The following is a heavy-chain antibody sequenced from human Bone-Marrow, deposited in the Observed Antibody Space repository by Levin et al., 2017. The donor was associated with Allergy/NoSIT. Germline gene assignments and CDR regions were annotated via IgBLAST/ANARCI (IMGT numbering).Heavy chain of an antibody. J-gene: IGHJ4*02. D-gene: IGHD5-18*01. CDR3: AKTLDEDITSGYGFDSPLDS. CDR2: ISSVGRVK. Sequence: PGESLKISCAASGFNFNLYGMHWVRQAPGKGLEWVAVISSVGRVKYYADSVKDRFTISRDNSKNSLYLEMNSLRVEDTALYYCAKTLDEDITSGYGFDSPLDSWGRGTLVSVSS. V-gene: IGHV3-30*18. CDR1: GFNFNLYG.